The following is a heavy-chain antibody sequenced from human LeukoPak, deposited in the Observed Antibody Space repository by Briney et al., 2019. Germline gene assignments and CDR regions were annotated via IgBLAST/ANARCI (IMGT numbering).Heavy chain of an antibody. CDR2: INHSGST. CDR3: ARGLSACSSTSCHYDAFDI. J-gene: IGHJ3*02. V-gene: IGHV4-34*01. D-gene: IGHD2-2*01. Sequence: SDTLSLTCAVYGGSFSGYYWSWIRQPPGKGLEWIGEINHSGSTNYNPSLKSRVTISVDTSKNQFSLKLSSVTAADTAVYYCARGLSACSSTSCHYDAFDIWGQETMVTVSS. CDR1: GGSFSGYY.